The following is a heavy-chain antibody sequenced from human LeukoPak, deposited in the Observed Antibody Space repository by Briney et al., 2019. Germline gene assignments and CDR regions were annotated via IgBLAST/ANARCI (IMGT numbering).Heavy chain of an antibody. Sequence: SGPALVKPTQTLTLTCTFSGFSLSTSGMCVSWIRQPPGKALEWLARIDWDDDKYYSTSLKTRLTISKDTSKNQVVLTMTNIDPVDTATYYCARTKGYFDWLSSYYYYYMDVWGKGTTVTVSS. J-gene: IGHJ6*03. V-gene: IGHV2-70*11. CDR1: GFSLSTSGMC. CDR3: ARTKGYFDWLSSYYYYYMDV. D-gene: IGHD3-9*01. CDR2: IDWDDDK.